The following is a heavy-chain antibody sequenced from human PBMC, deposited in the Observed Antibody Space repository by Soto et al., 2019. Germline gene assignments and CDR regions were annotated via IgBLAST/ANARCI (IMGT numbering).Heavy chain of an antibody. CDR2: ISGSGGST. V-gene: IGHV3-23*01. CDR1: GFTFSSYA. Sequence: GALLLTCSASGFTFSSYAMSWVRQAPGKGLEWVSAISGSGGSTYYADSVKGRFTISRDNSKNTLYLQMNSLRAEDTAVYYCAKDSPYGGVRGAFDIWGQGTMVTV. D-gene: IGHD2-8*02. J-gene: IGHJ3*02. CDR3: AKDSPYGGVRGAFDI.